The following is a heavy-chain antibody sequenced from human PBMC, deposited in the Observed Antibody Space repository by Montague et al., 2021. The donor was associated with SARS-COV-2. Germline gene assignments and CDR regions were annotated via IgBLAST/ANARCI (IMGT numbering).Heavy chain of an antibody. J-gene: IGHJ6*02. Sequence: TLSLTCTVSGGSIRSSDNYWSLVRQHPGKGLEWIGYIYSSGTTYYKPSLRSRAIILVDTTKKQFSLKLSSVTAADTAVYFCGLGRGFAVGNHYYYSYGLDVWGQGTTVTVSS. CDR3: GLGRGFAVGNHYYYSYGLDV. V-gene: IGHV4-31*03. CDR1: GGSIRSSDNY. CDR2: IYSSGTT. D-gene: IGHD3-10*01.